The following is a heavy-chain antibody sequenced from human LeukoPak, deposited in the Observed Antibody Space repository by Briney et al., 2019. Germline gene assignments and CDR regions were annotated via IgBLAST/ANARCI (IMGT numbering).Heavy chain of an antibody. CDR1: GGTFSSYA. D-gene: IGHD2-21*01. CDR2: IIPIFGTA. J-gene: IGHJ4*02. Sequence: SVKVSCKASGGTFSSYAISWVLQAPGQGLEWMGGIIPIFGTANYAQKFQGRVTITADESTSTAYMELSSLRSEDTAVYYCARAPRADSPPDYWGQGTLVTVSS. V-gene: IGHV1-69*01. CDR3: ARAPRADSPPDY.